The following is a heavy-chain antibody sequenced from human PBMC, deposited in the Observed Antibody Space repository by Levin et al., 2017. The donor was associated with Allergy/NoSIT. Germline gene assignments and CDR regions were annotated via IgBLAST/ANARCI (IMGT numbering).Heavy chain of an antibody. CDR1: GFTFSSYG. V-gene: IGHV3-33*01. Sequence: GESLKISCAASGFTFSSYGMHWVRQAPGKGLEWVAVIWYDGSNKYYADSVKGRFTISRDNSENTLYLQMNSLRAEDTAVYYCARDSGPRRWAGYSYGRFDYWGQGTLVTVSS. CDR3: ARDSGPRRWAGYSYGRFDY. J-gene: IGHJ4*02. CDR2: IWYDGSNK. D-gene: IGHD5-18*01.